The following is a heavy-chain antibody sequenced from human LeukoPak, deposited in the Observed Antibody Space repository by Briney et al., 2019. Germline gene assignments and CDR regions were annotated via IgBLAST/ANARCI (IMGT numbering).Heavy chain of an antibody. CDR1: VGSLRDYQ. D-gene: IGHD3-10*01. V-gene: IGHV4-59*10. J-gene: IGHJ5*02. Sequence: SETLSLTCAVSVGSLRDYQSSGVRQPPRKGVEWSGHINTKGGTGYNPSLMSRLSFTINTSREQFSLKLSSVPTADTAMYYCATSNDYKAAPSDLWGLGTQITVAS. CDR2: INTKGGT. CDR3: ATSNDYKAAPSDL.